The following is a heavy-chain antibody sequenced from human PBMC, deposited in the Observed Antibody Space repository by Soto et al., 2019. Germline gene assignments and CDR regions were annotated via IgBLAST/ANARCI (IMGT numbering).Heavy chain of an antibody. CDR2: ISYDGSNR. CDR3: ARGPSFYFDY. Sequence: LRLSCAASGFTFSSYAMHWVRQAPGKGLEWVAVISYDGSNRYYADSVKGRFTISRDNSKNTLYLQMNSLRAEDTAVYYCARGPSFYFDYWGQGTLVTVSS. J-gene: IGHJ4*02. V-gene: IGHV3-30-3*01. CDR1: GFTFSSYA.